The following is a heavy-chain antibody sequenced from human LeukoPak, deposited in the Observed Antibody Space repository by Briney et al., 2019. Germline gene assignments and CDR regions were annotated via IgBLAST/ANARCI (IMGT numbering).Heavy chain of an antibody. D-gene: IGHD2-15*01. CDR1: GFTFSSYE. CDR2: ISSSGSTI. V-gene: IGHV3-48*03. CDR3: ARDHGLFYGMDV. Sequence: PGGSLRLSCAASGFTFSSYEMNWVRQAPGKGLEWVSYISSSGSTIYYADSVEGRFTISRENAKNSLYLQMNSLRAEDTAVYYCARDHGLFYGMDVWGKGTTVTVSS. J-gene: IGHJ6*04.